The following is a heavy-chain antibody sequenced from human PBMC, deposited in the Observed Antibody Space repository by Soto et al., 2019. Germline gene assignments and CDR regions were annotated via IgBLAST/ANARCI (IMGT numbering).Heavy chain of an antibody. Sequence: ASVKVSCKASGYTFTSYAMHWVRQAPGQRLEWMGWINAGNGNTKYSQKFQGRVTITRDTSASTAYMELSSLRSEGTAVYYCARDAYYDCWSGYYTTWLDPWGQGTLVTVSS. CDR2: INAGNGNT. CDR3: ARDAYYDCWSGYYTTWLDP. CDR1: GYTFTSYA. D-gene: IGHD3-3*01. V-gene: IGHV1-3*01. J-gene: IGHJ5*02.